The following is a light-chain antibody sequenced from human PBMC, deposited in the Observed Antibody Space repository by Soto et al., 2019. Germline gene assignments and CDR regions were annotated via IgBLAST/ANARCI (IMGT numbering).Light chain of an antibody. CDR3: QTWGTGFWV. CDR2: LNXXGXX. V-gene: IGLV4-69*01. CDR1: SGHSSYA. Sequence: QSVLTQSPSASASLGASVKLTCTLSSGHSSYAIAWHQQQPEKGPRYLMKLNXXGXXXXXXXXXXRFSGSSSGAERYLTXXXXXXXXXXXYYCQTWGTGFWVFGGGTKLTVL. J-gene: IGLJ3*02.